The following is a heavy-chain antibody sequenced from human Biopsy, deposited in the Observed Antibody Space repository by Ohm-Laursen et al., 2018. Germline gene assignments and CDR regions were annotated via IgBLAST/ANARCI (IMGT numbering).Heavy chain of an antibody. Sequence: TLSLTCSVSGASMTGYFWTWVRQPAGQGLEWIGHIYTIGDTTYNPSLESRLTMSLDTSKNQFPLKMTSLTAADTAVYFCAREDEGLLRALDLWGQGTMVTVSS. J-gene: IGHJ3*01. V-gene: IGHV4-4*07. D-gene: IGHD3-3*01. CDR2: IYTIGDT. CDR3: AREDEGLLRALDL. CDR1: GASMTGYF.